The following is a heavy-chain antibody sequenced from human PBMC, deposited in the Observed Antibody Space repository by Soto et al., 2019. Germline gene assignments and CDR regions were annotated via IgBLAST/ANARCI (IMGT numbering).Heavy chain of an antibody. J-gene: IGHJ4*02. CDR2: IKKDGSEK. V-gene: IGHV3-7*04. Sequence: GGSLRLSCAVSGFAFSNYWMSWVRQAQGKGLEWVANIKKDGSEKYYVDSVKGRFTISRDNARNSLDLQMNSLRAEDTAVYYCVRDVGTWWENWGQGTLVTVSS. CDR3: VRDVGTWWEN. D-gene: IGHD2-8*02. CDR1: GFAFSNYW.